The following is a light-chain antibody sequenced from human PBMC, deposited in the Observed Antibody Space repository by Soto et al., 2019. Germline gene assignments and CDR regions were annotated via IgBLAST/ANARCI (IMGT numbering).Light chain of an antibody. J-gene: IGKJ1*01. CDR2: GAS. CDR3: QQLNDWRT. Sequence: EILMTQSPATLSVSPGERATLSCRASQSVSSNLAWYQQKPGQAPRLLIYGASSRATGIPDRFSGSGSGTDFTLTISRLGPEDFATYYCQQLNDWRTFGQGTKVDIK. CDR1: QSVSSN. V-gene: IGKV3D-15*01.